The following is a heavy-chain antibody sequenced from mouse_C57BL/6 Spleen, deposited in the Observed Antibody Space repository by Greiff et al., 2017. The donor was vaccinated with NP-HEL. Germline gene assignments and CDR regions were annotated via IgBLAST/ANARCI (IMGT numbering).Heavy chain of an antibody. CDR2: IDPEDGET. CDR3: ARSRATVVATDAMDY. Sequence: DVKLVESGAELVKPGASVKLSCTASGFNIKDYYMHWVKQRTEQGLEWIGRIDPEDGETKYAPKFQGKATITADTSSNTAYLQLSSLTSEDTAVYYCARSRATVVATDAMDYWGQGTSVTVSS. CDR1: GFNIKDYY. D-gene: IGHD1-1*01. J-gene: IGHJ4*01. V-gene: IGHV14-2*01.